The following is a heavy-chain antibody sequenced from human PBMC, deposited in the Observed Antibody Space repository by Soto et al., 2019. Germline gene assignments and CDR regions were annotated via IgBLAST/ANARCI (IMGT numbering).Heavy chain of an antibody. CDR1: GASISSYY. Sequence: PSETLSLTCSVSGASISSYYWSWIRQPPGKGLEWIGYIYYRGSTNYNPSLKSRVTISVDTSKNQVSLKLSSVTAADTAVYYCARVDPNCGGDCYLVIDFWGQGTLVTISS. V-gene: IGHV4-59*01. CDR3: ARVDPNCGGDCYLVIDF. CDR2: IYYRGST. D-gene: IGHD2-21*02. J-gene: IGHJ4*02.